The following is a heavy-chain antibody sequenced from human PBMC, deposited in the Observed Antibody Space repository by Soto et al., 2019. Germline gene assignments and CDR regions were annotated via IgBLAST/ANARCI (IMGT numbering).Heavy chain of an antibody. CDR1: GFTFSSYA. CDR3: ARSPPDSSSWSFYYGMDV. J-gene: IGHJ6*02. D-gene: IGHD6-13*01. Sequence: GGSLRLSCAASGFTFSSYAMHWVRQAPGKGLEWVAVISYDGSNKYYADSVKGRFTISRDNSKNTLYLQMNSLRAEDTAVYYCARSPPDSSSWSFYYGMDVWGQGTTVTVSS. V-gene: IGHV3-30-3*01. CDR2: ISYDGSNK.